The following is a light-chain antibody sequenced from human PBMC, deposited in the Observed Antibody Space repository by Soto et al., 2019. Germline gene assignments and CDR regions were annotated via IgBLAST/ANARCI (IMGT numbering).Light chain of an antibody. CDR3: LQDYNYPWT. J-gene: IGKJ1*01. Sequence: AIQMTQSPSSLSASVGDRVTITCRASQGIRNDLGWYQQKPGKAPKLLIYAESSLQSGVPSRFSDSGSGTDFTLTISSLQPEDFATYYCLQDYNYPWTFGQGTKVEIK. V-gene: IGKV1-6*01. CDR2: AES. CDR1: QGIRND.